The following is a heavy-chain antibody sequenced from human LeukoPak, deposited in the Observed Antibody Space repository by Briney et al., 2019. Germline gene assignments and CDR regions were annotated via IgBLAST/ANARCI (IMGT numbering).Heavy chain of an antibody. J-gene: IGHJ4*02. Sequence: PGGSLRLSCAASGFTFSSYGMSWVRQAPGKGLEWVSSISSSSRYIYYADSVKGRFTISRDNAKNSLYLQMNSLRAEDTAVYDCARADWDTAMIDYWGQGTLVTVSS. CDR2: ISSSSRYI. D-gene: IGHD5-18*01. V-gene: IGHV3-21*01. CDR3: ARADWDTAMIDY. CDR1: GFTFSSYG.